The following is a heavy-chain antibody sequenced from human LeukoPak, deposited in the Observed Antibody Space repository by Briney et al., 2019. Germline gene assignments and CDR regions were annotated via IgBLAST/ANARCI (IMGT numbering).Heavy chain of an antibody. CDR2: IYHNGNT. J-gene: IGHJ4*02. CDR3: ASGGYSYGFGY. CDR1: GGSISSGGYS. V-gene: IGHV4-30-2*01. D-gene: IGHD5-18*01. Sequence: SQTLSLTCAVSGGSISSGGYSWSWIRQTPGKGLEWIGYIYHNGNTYYSPSLKSRVTISVDRSKNQLSLKLSSVTAADTAMYYCASGGYSYGFGYWGQGTLVTVSS.